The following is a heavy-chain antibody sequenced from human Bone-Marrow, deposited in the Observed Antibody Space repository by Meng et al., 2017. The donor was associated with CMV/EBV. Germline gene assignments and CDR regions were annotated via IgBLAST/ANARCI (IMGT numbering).Heavy chain of an antibody. D-gene: IGHD4-11*01. CDR3: ARLYSDYEGHYFDY. CDR2: IDPSGGGT. V-gene: IGHV1-46*01. CDR1: GYTFTRYN. J-gene: IGHJ4*02. Sequence: SGYTFTRYNIHWVRQAPGQGLEWVGIIDPSGGGTTYARKFQDRVTMTRDTSTNTVYMVLNTLRSEDTAVYYCARLYSDYEGHYFDYWGQGTLVTVSS.